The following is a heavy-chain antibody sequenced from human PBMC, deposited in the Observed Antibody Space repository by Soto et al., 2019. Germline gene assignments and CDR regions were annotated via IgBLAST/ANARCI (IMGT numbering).Heavy chain of an antibody. J-gene: IGHJ4*02. CDR1: GYTFTSYD. D-gene: IGHD3-3*01. CDR3: ARGNYDFWSGCSYYFDY. V-gene: IGHV1-8*01. CDR2: MNPNSGNT. Sequence: ASVKVSCKASGYTFTSYDINWVRQATGQGLEWMGWMNPNSGNTGYALKFQGRVTMTRNTSISTAYMELSSLRSEDTAVYYCARGNYDFWSGCSYYFDYWGQGTLVTVSS.